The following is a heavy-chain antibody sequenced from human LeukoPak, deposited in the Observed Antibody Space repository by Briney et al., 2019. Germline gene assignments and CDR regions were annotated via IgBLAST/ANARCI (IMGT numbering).Heavy chain of an antibody. V-gene: IGHV4-61*02. J-gene: IGHJ3*02. D-gene: IGHD2-15*01. CDR3: ARVRAYCSGGSCYLHDAFDI. CDR2: IYTSGST. Sequence: SETLSLTYTVSGGSISSGSYYWSWIRQPAGKGLEWIGRIYTSGSTNYNPSLKSRVTISVDTSKNQFSLKLSSVTAADTAVYYCARVRAYCSGGSCYLHDAFDIWGQGTMVTVSS. CDR1: GGSISSGSYY.